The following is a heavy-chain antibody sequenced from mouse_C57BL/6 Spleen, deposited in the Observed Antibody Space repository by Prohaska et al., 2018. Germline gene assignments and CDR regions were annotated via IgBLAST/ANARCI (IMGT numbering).Heavy chain of an antibody. CDR2: INPNNGGT. V-gene: IGHV1-26*01. CDR3: ARNYGWIYYYAMDY. D-gene: IGHD1-2*01. J-gene: IGHJ4*01. CDR1: GYTFTDYY. Sequence: EVQLQQSGPELVKPGASVKISCKASGYTFTDYYMNWVKQSHGKSLEWIGDINPNNGGTSYNQKFKGKATLTVDKSSSTAYMELRSLTSEDSAVYYCARNYGWIYYYAMDYWGQGTSVTVSS.